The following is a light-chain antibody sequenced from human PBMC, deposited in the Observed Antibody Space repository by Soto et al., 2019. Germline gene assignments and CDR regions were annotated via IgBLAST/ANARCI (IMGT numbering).Light chain of an antibody. CDR3: SSYTSSSTLSWV. CDR1: SSDVGGYNY. J-gene: IGLJ3*02. CDR2: DVS. V-gene: IGLV2-14*01. Sequence: QSALTKPASVSGSPGQSITISCTGTSSDVGGYNYVSWYQQHPGKAPKLMIYDVSNRPSGVSNRFSGSKSGNTASLTISGLQAEDEADYYCSSYTSSSTLSWVFGGGTKLTVL.